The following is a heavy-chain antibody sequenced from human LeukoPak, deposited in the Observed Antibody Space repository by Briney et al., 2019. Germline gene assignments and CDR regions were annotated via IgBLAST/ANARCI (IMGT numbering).Heavy chain of an antibody. CDR2: IYYSGST. J-gene: IGHJ6*03. V-gene: IGHV4-31*03. D-gene: IGHD2-2*01. CDR3: ARVSVVPAAIGYYYYMDV. Sequence: PSQTLSLTCTVSGGSISSGGYYWSWIRQHPGKGLEWIGYIYYSGSTYYNPSLKSRVTISVDTSKNQFSLKLSSVTAADTAVYYCARVSVVPAAIGYYYYMDVWGKGTTVTVSS. CDR1: GGSISSGGYY.